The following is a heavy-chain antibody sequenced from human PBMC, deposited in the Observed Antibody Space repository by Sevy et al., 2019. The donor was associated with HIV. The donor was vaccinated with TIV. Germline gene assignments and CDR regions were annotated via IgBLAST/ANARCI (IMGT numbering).Heavy chain of an antibody. D-gene: IGHD1-26*01. J-gene: IGHJ5*02. CDR3: AGENAWGRGSS. CDR1: GGSITSLY. CDR2: IYYNGHI. Sequence: SETLSLTCTVSGGSITSLYWNWIRQPPGKGLEWIANIYYNGHINYNPSLKSRVTLSLATSKNQFSLRLSSVTAADTAMYYCAGENAWGRGSSWGQGTLVTVSS. V-gene: IGHV4-59*08.